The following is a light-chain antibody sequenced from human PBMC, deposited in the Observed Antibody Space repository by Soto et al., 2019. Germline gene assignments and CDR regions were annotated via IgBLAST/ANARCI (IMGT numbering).Light chain of an antibody. Sequence: EIVMTQSPATLSVSPGERATLSCRASQSVTSNLGWYQQKPGRAPRLLIYGASTRATGIPARFSGSGSGTEFTLTISNLQSEDFALYYCQHYFKWPYTFGQGTRLEIK. J-gene: IGKJ5*01. V-gene: IGKV3-15*01. CDR2: GAS. CDR3: QHYFKWPYT. CDR1: QSVTSN.